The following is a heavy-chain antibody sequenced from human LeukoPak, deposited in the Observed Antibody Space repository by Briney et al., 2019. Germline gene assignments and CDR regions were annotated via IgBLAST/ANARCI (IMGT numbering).Heavy chain of an antibody. CDR1: GLTFSCYW. V-gene: IGHV3-7*01. CDR2: IKQDGSEK. Sequence: GVSLRLSCAASGLTFSCYWMSWVRQAPGKGLEWVANIKQDGSEKYYVDSVKGRFTISRDNAKNSLYLQMNSLRAEDTAVYYCARDQLVVVPAAMPHYYYYGMDVWGQGTTVTVSS. CDR3: ARDQLVVVPAAMPHYYYYGMDV. D-gene: IGHD2-2*01. J-gene: IGHJ6*02.